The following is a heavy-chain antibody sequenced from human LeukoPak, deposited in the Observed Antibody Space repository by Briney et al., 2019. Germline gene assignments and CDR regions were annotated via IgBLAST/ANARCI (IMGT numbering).Heavy chain of an antibody. CDR2: IYYSGST. CDR1: GGSFGGYY. CDR3: ARSGYSYLAGIYY. V-gene: IGHV4-34*01. Sequence: SETLSLTCAVYGGSFGGYYWSWIRRPPGKGLEWIGSIYYSGSTYYNPSLKSRVTISVDTSKNQFSLKLSSVTAADTAVYYCARSGYSYLAGIYYWGQGTLVTVSS. D-gene: IGHD5-18*01. J-gene: IGHJ4*02.